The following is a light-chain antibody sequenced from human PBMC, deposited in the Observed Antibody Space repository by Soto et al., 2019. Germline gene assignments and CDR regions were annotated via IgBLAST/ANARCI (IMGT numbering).Light chain of an antibody. CDR2: EGT. Sequence: QSVLTQPASVSESPGQSITISCTGTNNDVGNYKLVSWFQHHLGKAPKLIIYEGTKRPSGVSNRFSASQSGNTASLTISGPQAEEEADYYCYSYAGTSTWVFGGGTKLTVL. J-gene: IGLJ3*02. CDR3: YSYAGTSTWV. CDR1: NNDVGNYKL. V-gene: IGLV2-23*01.